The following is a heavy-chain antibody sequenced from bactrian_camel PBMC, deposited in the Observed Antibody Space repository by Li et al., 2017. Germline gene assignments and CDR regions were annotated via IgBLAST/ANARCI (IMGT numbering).Heavy chain of an antibody. D-gene: IGHD1*01. V-gene: IGHV3S57*01. Sequence: QLVESGGGSVQAGEFLRLSCAVSGRTYSHYCMAWFRQVPGKEREAVATIDSDGNIHYADSVKGRFTINKDDAKNTLALQMNTLKPEDTAMYYCAAAYCSDGIVLSLRRPSDYDYWGQGTQVTVS. CDR3: AAAYCSDGIVLSLRRPSDYDY. CDR2: IDSDGNI. J-gene: IGHJ4*01. CDR1: GRTYSHYC.